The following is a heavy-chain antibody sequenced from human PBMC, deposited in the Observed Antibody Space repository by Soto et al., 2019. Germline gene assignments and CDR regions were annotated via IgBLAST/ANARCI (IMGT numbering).Heavy chain of an antibody. CDR1: GGSISSSNW. V-gene: IGHV4-4*02. J-gene: IGHJ4*02. D-gene: IGHD6-19*01. Sequence: PSETLSLTCAVSGGSISSSNWWSWVRQPPGKGLEWIGEIYHSGSTNYNPSLKSRVTISVDKSKNQFSLKLSSVTAADTAVYYCARASGGWYGGGAFDYWGQGTLVTVSS. CDR2: IYHSGST. CDR3: ARASGGWYGGGAFDY.